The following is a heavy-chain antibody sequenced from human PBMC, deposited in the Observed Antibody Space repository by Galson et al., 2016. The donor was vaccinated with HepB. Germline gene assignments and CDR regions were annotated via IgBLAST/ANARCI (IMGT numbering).Heavy chain of an antibody. CDR3: ARSQEYDAFFDY. D-gene: IGHD1-1*01. Sequence: TLSLTCTVSGDSISSGGYSWNWIRQHPGKGLEWIAYMNHIGIGSTLYNPSLESRVTVSLDTSTKQFSLNLRSVTAEDTAVYYCARSQEYDAFFDYWGQGTLVTVSS. CDR2: MNHIGIGST. V-gene: IGHV4-31*03. J-gene: IGHJ4*02. CDR1: GDSISSGGYS.